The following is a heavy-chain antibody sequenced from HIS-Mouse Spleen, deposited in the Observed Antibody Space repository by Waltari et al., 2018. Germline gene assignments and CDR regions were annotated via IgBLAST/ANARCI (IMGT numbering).Heavy chain of an antibody. V-gene: IGHV1-18*01. Sequence: QVQLVQSGAEVKKPGASVKVSCKASGYTFTSYGISWVRQAPGQGLEWMGWSSADNGNPNYEQKLKGRGTMTTDTSTSTDYMERRSLRSDDTAVYYCARDSVTHFDYWGQGTLVTVSS. D-gene: IGHD5-18*01. CDR2: SSADNGNP. CDR3: ARDSVTHFDY. J-gene: IGHJ4*02. CDR1: GYTFTSYG.